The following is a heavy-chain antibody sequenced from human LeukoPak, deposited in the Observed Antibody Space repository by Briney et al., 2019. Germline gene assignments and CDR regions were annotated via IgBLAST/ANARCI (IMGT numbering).Heavy chain of an antibody. J-gene: IGHJ4*02. CDR2: ISGSGDST. CDR3: AKDLLSGGNCYSIFHY. V-gene: IGHV3-23*01. Sequence: PGGSLRLSCAASGFTFSSFAMSWVRQAPGKGLEWVSGISGSGDSTYYADSVKGRFTISRDNSKNTLYLQMNSLRAEDTAVYYCAKDLLSGGNCYSIFHYWGRGTLVTVSS. D-gene: IGHD2-15*01. CDR1: GFTFSSFA.